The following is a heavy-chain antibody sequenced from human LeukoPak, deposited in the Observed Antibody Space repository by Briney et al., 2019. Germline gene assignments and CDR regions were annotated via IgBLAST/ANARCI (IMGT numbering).Heavy chain of an antibody. CDR1: GFTFSSYA. J-gene: IGHJ4*02. D-gene: IGHD6-19*01. Sequence: GGSLRLSCAASGFTFSSYAMSWVRQAPGKGLEWVSAISGSGSSTYYADSVKGRFTISRDNAKNSLYLQMNSLRAEDTAVYYCARGEEQWLFTYYFDYWGQGTLVTVSS. CDR2: ISGSGSST. V-gene: IGHV3-23*01. CDR3: ARGEEQWLFTYYFDY.